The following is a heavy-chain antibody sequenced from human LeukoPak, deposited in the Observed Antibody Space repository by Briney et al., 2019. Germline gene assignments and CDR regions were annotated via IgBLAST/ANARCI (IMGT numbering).Heavy chain of an antibody. V-gene: IGHV3-43D*03. D-gene: IGHD2-8*01. Sequence: GGSLRLSCAASGFTFDDYAMHWVRQAPGKGLEWVSLISWDGGSTYYADSVKGRFTISRDNSKNSLYLQMNSLRAEDTAIYYCAKAPDKWSPYYFDYWGQGTLVTVSS. CDR1: GFTFDDYA. CDR2: ISWDGGST. J-gene: IGHJ4*02. CDR3: AKAPDKWSPYYFDY.